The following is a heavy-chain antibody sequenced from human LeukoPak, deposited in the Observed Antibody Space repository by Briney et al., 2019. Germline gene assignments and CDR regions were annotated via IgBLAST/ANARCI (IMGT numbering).Heavy chain of an antibody. D-gene: IGHD2-2*01. CDR2: ISGSGGST. CDR3: AKAVDIVVVPAANYFDY. V-gene: IGHV3-23*01. Sequence: PGGSLRLSCAASGFTFSSYAMSWVRQAPGKGLEWVSAISGSGGSTYYADSVEGRFTISRDNSKNTLYLQMNSLRAEDTAVYYCAKAVDIVVVPAANYFDYWGQGTLVTVSS. CDR1: GFTFSSYA. J-gene: IGHJ4*02.